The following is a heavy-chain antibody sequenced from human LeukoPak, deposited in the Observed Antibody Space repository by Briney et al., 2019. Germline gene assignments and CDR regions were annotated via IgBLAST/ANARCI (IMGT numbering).Heavy chain of an antibody. J-gene: IGHJ3*02. CDR3: ARGPPSDYAYVWGSYSSGAFDI. D-gene: IGHD3-16*01. CDR1: GGTFSSYA. V-gene: IGHV1-69*05. CDR2: IIPIFGTA. Sequence: SVKVSCKASGGTFSSYAISWVRQAPGQGLEWMGRIIPIFGTANYAQKFQGRVTITTDESTSTAYMELNSLRSEDTPVYYCARGPPSDYAYVWGSYSSGAFDIWGPGTMVTVSS.